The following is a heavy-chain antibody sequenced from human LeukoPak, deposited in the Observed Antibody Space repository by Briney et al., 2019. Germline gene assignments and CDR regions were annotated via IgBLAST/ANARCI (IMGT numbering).Heavy chain of an antibody. CDR1: GFTVSSNY. V-gene: IGHV3-53*01. CDR2: IYSGGNT. J-gene: IGHJ4*02. D-gene: IGHD3-10*01. Sequence: GGSLRLSCTASGFTVSSNYMSWVRQAPGKGLEWVSVIYSGGNTYYADSVRGRFTISRDNSKNKVFLQMNSLRADDTAVYYCASGTTLVQGVIFYYWGQGTLVTVSS. CDR3: ASGTTLVQGVIFYY.